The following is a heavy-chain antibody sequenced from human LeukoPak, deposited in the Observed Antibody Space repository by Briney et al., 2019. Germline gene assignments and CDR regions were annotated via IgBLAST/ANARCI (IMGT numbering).Heavy chain of an antibody. Sequence: ASVKVSCKASEYTFTGFYIHWVRQAPGQGLEWMGWINPDRGGTNYAQKFQGRVTLTRDTSINTAYMELSGLTSDDTAMYYCVREDFVVIPAAMRGDYWGQGTLVIVSS. CDR2: INPDRGGT. J-gene: IGHJ4*02. D-gene: IGHD2-2*01. CDR1: EYTFTGFY. CDR3: VREDFVVIPAAMRGDY. V-gene: IGHV1-2*02.